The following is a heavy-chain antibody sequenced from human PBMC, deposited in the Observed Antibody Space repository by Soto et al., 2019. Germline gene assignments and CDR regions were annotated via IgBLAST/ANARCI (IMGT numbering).Heavy chain of an antibody. V-gene: IGHV1-3*01. CDR3: ARDPYSSGSIDI. Sequence: SVKVSCKASGYTFTSYAMHWVRQAPGQRLEWMGWINAGNGNTKYSQEFQGRVTITRDTSASTVYMELSSPRSEDTAVYYCARDPYSSGSIDIWGQGTMVTVSS. J-gene: IGHJ3*02. CDR2: INAGNGNT. CDR1: GYTFTSYA. D-gene: IGHD6-19*01.